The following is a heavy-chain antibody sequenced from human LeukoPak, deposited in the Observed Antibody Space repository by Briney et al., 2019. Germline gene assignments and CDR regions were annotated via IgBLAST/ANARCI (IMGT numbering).Heavy chain of an antibody. V-gene: IGHV1-18*01. CDR1: GYTFTSYG. CDR2: INAYNGNT. Sequence: ASVKVSCKASGYTFTSYGISWVRQAPGQGLEWMGWINAYNGNTNYAQKLQGRVTMTTDTSTSTAYMELRSLRSDDTAVYYCARIGPTMVRGVISWFDPWGQGTLVTVSS. D-gene: IGHD3-10*01. J-gene: IGHJ5*02. CDR3: ARIGPTMVRGVISWFDP.